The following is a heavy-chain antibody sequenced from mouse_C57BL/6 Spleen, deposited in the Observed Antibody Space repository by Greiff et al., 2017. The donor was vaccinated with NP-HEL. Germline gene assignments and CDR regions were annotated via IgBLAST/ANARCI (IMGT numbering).Heavy chain of an antibody. CDR1: GFTFTDYY. CDR3: ARYRGGAMDY. CDR2: IRNKANGYTT. Sequence: EVHLVESGGGLVQPGGSLSLSCAASGFTFTDYYMSWVRQPPGKALEWLGFIRNKANGYTTEYSASVKGRFTISRDNSQSILYLQMNALRAEDSAMYYGARYRGGAMDYWGQGTSVTVAP. V-gene: IGHV7-3*01. J-gene: IGHJ4*01.